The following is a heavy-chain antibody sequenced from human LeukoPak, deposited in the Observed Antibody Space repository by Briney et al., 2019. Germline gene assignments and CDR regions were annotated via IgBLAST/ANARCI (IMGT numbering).Heavy chain of an antibody. CDR2: ISGDGGST. CDR3: AKSYGSGTYYNRNDYYGMDV. Sequence: GGSLRLSCATSGFTFSSYAMIWVRQAPGKGLEWVSTISGDGGSTYYADSVKGRFTISRDSSKNTLYLQMNSLRAEDTAVYYCAKSYGSGTYYNRNDYYGMDVWGQGTTVTVSS. D-gene: IGHD3-10*01. V-gene: IGHV3-23*01. CDR1: GFTFSSYA. J-gene: IGHJ6*02.